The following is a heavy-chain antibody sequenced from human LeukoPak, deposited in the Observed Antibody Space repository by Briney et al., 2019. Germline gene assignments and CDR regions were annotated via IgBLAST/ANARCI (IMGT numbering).Heavy chain of an antibody. Sequence: ESGPTLVKPTQTLTLTCTFSGFSLSSSGVGVGWIRQPPGKALEWLALIYWDDDKRYSPSLKNRLTITKDTSKTQVVLTMTNMDPVDTATYYCAHSQEDMLGSVILSKGSFDYWGQGTLVTVSS. CDR2: IYWDDDK. J-gene: IGHJ4*02. D-gene: IGHD1-26*01. CDR3: AHSQEDMLGSVILSKGSFDY. CDR1: GFSLSSSGVG. V-gene: IGHV2-5*02.